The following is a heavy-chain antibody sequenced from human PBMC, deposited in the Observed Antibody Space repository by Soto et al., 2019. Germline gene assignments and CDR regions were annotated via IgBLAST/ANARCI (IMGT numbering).Heavy chain of an antibody. CDR2: IAAGSGNA. Sequence: SVKVSCKASGFTSISSAVQWVRQARGQRLEWIGWIAAGSGNANSAQKFQERVRITRDISTSTVYMDLSSLGSEDTAVYFCAADQGGSYYRLGYWGQGTLVTVPQ. V-gene: IGHV1-58*01. CDR3: AADQGGSYYRLGY. J-gene: IGHJ4*02. D-gene: IGHD3-22*01. CDR1: GFTSISSA.